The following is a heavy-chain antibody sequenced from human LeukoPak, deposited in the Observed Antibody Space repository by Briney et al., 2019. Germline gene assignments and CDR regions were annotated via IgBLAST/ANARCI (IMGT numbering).Heavy chain of an antibody. CDR3: ASRGNIWSFYFNG. J-gene: IGHJ4*01. CDR1: GYSISSGYY. D-gene: IGHD6-13*01. CDR2: IYHSGST. V-gene: IGHV4-38-2*01. Sequence: KASETLSLTCAVSGYSISSGYYWGWIRHPPGKGLEWIASIYHSGSTYYNPSLKSRVPISVDTSKNQFSLKLTSVTPADTAVYHRASRGNIWSFYFNGSGQRCLVTV.